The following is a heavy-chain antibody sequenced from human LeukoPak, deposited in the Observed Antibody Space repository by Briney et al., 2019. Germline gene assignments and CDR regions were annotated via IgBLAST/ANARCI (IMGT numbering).Heavy chain of an antibody. CDR3: ARDLIVATTTGGAYYFDY. CDR1: GFTFDDYG. D-gene: IGHD5-12*01. J-gene: IGHJ4*02. Sequence: GGSLRLSCAASGFTFDDYGMSWVRQAPGKGLEWVSGINWNGGSTGYADSVKGRFTISRDNAKNSLYLQMNSLRAEDTALYYCARDLIVATTTGGAYYFDYWGQGTLVTVSS. CDR2: INWNGGST. V-gene: IGHV3-20*04.